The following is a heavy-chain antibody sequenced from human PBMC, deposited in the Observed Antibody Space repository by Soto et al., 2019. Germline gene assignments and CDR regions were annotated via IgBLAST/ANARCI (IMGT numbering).Heavy chain of an antibody. D-gene: IGHD5-18*01. V-gene: IGHV4-39*01. J-gene: IGHJ6*02. CDR3: AGRTAWRQLWSYYYYYGMDV. CDR1: GGSISSSSYY. Sequence: SETLSLTCTVSGGSISSSSYYWGWIRQPPGKGLEWIGSIYYSGSTYYNPSLKSRVTISVDTSKNQFSLKLSSVTAADTAVYYCAGRTAWRQLWSYYYYYGMDVWGQGTTVTVSS. CDR2: IYYSGST.